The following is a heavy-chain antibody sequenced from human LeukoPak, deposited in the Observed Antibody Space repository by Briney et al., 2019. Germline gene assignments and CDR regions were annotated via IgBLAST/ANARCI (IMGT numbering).Heavy chain of an antibody. V-gene: IGHV4-59*08. CDR2: IYYTGTT. CDR1: GGSISNYY. J-gene: IGHJ4*02. Sequence: SETLSLTCTVSGGSISNYYWSWIRQPPGKGLEWIGYIYYTGTTNYNPSLESRVTISLDTSKNQFSLKLTSMTAADTAVYFCARGYCSSTSCLPFDYWGQGTLVTVSS. CDR3: ARGYCSSTSCLPFDY. D-gene: IGHD2-2*01.